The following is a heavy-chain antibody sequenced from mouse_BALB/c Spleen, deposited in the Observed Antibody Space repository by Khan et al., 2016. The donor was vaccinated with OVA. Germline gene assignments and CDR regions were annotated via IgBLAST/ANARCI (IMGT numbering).Heavy chain of an antibody. CDR2: IFPGDDST. CDR1: GYTFTNYD. J-gene: IGHJ4*01. V-gene: IGHV1-85*01. CDR3: ARRRGSMDY. Sequence: QVQLQQPGTELVKPGASVKLSCKAYGYTFTNYDINWVRQRPEQGLEWIGWIFPGDDSTKYNEKFKDKATLTTDTSSSTAYMQLSRLTSADSAVYFCARRRGSMDYWGQGTSVTVSS.